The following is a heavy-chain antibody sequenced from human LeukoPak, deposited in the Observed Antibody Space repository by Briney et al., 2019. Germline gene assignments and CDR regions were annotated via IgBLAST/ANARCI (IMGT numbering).Heavy chain of an antibody. J-gene: IGHJ4*02. CDR1: GFTFSSYG. Sequence: GGSLRLSCAASGFTFSSYGMHWVRQAPGKGLEWVAVIWYDGSNKYYADSAKGRFTISRDNSKNTLYLQMNSLRAEDTAVYYCARDFYRRGYFDYWGQGTLVTVSS. CDR2: IWYDGSNK. V-gene: IGHV3-33*01. D-gene: IGHD2/OR15-2a*01. CDR3: ARDFYRRGYFDY.